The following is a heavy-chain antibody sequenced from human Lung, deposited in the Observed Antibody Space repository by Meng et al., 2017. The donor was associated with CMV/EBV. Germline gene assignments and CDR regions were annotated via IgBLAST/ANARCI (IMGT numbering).Heavy chain of an antibody. J-gene: IGHJ4*02. CDR2: IYHSGGT. Sequence: QVALQGSGPGLVKPSGTLSLTCAVSGGSISISTWWSWVRQPPGKGLEWIGEIYHSGGTNYNPSLRGRVTISLDKSKNQFSLTLRSVTAADTAVYYCARDPYATGWAGWGQGTLVTVSS. D-gene: IGHD6-19*01. CDR1: GGSISISTW. V-gene: IGHV4-4*02. CDR3: ARDPYATGWAG.